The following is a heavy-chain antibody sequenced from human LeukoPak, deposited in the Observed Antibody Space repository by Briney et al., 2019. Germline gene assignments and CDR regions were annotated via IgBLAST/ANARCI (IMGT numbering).Heavy chain of an antibody. CDR2: ISSSSITI. CDR3: ARETYYYDSSGYGYYYGMDV. Sequence: GGSLRLSCAASGFTFSSFSMTWVRQAPGKGLEWVSYISSSSITIYHTDSVKGRFTISRDNVKNSLYLQMNSLRAEDTAVYYCARETYYYDSSGYGYYYGMDVWGQGTTVTVSS. V-gene: IGHV3-48*01. J-gene: IGHJ6*02. D-gene: IGHD3-22*01. CDR1: GFTFSSFS.